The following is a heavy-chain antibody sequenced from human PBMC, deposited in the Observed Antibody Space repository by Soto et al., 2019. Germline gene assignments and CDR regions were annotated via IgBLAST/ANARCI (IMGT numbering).Heavy chain of an antibody. Sequence: PSETLSLTCTASGGSVSSGSYYWSWIRQPPGKGLEWIGYIYYSGSTNYNPSLKSRVTISVDTSKNQFSLKLSSVTAADTAVYYCARDLRDGYSTFDYWGQGTLVTVSS. V-gene: IGHV4-61*01. J-gene: IGHJ4*02. D-gene: IGHD4-4*01. CDR1: GGSVSSGSYY. CDR2: IYYSGST. CDR3: ARDLRDGYSTFDY.